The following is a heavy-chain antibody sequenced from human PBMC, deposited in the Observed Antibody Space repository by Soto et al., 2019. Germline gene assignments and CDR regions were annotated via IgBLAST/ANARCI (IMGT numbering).Heavy chain of an antibody. J-gene: IGHJ6*03. CDR1: GGSFSGYY. CDR3: ARDRGSGSYYKRATFDYYYYMDV. V-gene: IGHV4-34*01. Sequence: SETLSLTCAVYGGSFSGYYWSWIRQPPGKGLEWIGEINHSGSTNYNPSLKSRVTISVDTAKNQFSLKLSSVTAADTAVYYCARDRGSGSYYKRATFDYYYYMDVWGKGTTVTVSS. D-gene: IGHD3-10*01. CDR2: INHSGST.